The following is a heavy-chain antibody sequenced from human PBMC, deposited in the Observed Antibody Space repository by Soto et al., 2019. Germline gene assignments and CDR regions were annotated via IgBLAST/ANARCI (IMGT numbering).Heavy chain of an antibody. D-gene: IGHD3-9*01. CDR3: ARHRGYYDILTGYYTELNFDY. Sequence: SETLSLTCTVSGGSISSSSYYWGWIRQPPGKGLEWIGSIYYGGSTYYNPSLKSRVTISVDTSKNQFSLKLSSVTAADTAVYYCARHRGYYDILTGYYTELNFDYWGQGTLVTVSS. J-gene: IGHJ4*02. CDR2: IYYGGST. V-gene: IGHV4-39*01. CDR1: GGSISSSSYY.